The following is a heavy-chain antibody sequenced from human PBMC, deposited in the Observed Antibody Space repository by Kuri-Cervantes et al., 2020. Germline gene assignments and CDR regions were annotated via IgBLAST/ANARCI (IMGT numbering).Heavy chain of an antibody. Sequence: SETLSLTCAVSGYFISSGYFWGWIRQTPGKGLEWIGSIYHSGTTNYNPSLKSRVTISVDTSKNQFSLKLSSVTAADTAVYYCARGARRGSGRRTFDYWGQGTLVTVSS. CDR2: IYHSGTT. J-gene: IGHJ4*02. CDR1: GYFISSGYF. V-gene: IGHV4-38-2*01. D-gene: IGHD3-10*01. CDR3: ARGARRGSGRRTFDY.